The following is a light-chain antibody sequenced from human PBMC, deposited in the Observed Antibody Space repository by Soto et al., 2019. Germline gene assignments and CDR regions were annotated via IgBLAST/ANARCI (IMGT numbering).Light chain of an antibody. J-gene: IGLJ1*01. Sequence: QSVLTQPASVSGSPGQSITISCTGTTSDVGGYDYVSWYQQHPGQAPKLLIYEVSNRPSGVSHRFSGSKSGNTASLSISGLQDEDEADYFCKSYAGSNTYVLGSGTKVTV. CDR1: TSDVGGYDY. V-gene: IGLV2-14*01. CDR3: KSYAGSNTYV. CDR2: EVS.